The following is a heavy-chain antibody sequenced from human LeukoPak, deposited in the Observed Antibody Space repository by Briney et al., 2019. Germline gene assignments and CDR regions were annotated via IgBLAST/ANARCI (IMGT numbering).Heavy chain of an antibody. J-gene: IGHJ4*02. Sequence: GSLRLSCAVSGFTSQFTFSSRWMHWVRQAPGKGLVWVSLVKTDGSPNCADSVRGRFTVSRDNAKNTLYLQMNNLRVEDTALYFCHPLGYTSNWGQGALVTVSS. CDR1: GFTSQFTFSSRW. CDR3: HPLGYTSN. V-gene: IGHV3-74*01. CDR2: VKTDGSP. D-gene: IGHD1-1*01.